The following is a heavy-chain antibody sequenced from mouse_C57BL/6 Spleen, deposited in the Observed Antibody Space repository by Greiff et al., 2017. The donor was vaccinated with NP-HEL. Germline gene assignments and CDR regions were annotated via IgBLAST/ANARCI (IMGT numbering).Heavy chain of an antibody. CDR3: TRDGYSGTWFAY. CDR1: GYTFTDYE. J-gene: IGHJ3*01. Sequence: QVQLKQSGAELVRPGASVTLSCKASGYTFTDYEMHWVKQTPVHGLEWIGAIDPETGGTAYNQKFKGKAILTADKSSSTAYMELRSLTSEDSAVYYCTRDGYSGTWFAYWGQGTLVTVSA. V-gene: IGHV1-15*01. D-gene: IGHD2-3*01. CDR2: IDPETGGT.